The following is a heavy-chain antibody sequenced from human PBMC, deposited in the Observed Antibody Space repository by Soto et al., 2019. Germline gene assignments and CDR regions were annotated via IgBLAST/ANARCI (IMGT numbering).Heavy chain of an antibody. CDR2: ISYDGSNK. V-gene: IGHV3-30-3*01. CDR3: ARTGLLHGMDV. D-gene: IGHD2-15*01. CDR1: GFIFSSYA. Sequence: QVQLVESGGGVVQPGRSLRLSCAASGFIFSSYAMHWVRQAPGKGLEWVAVISYDGSNKYYADSVKGRFTISRDNSKNTLYLQMNSLRAEDTAVYYCARTGLLHGMDVWSQGTTVTVSS. J-gene: IGHJ6*02.